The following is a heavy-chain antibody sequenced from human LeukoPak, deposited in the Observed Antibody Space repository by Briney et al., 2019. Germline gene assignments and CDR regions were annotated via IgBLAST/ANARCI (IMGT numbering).Heavy chain of an antibody. Sequence: PGGSLRLSCAASGFTFSDYYMSWIRQAPGKGLEWVSYISSSGSTIYYADSVKGRFTISRDNSKNTLYLQMNSLRAEDTAVYYCAKGGGYSGYDGGVTNRYFDYWGQGTLVTVSS. CDR1: GFTFSDYY. V-gene: IGHV3-11*01. D-gene: IGHD5-12*01. CDR3: AKGGGYSGYDGGVTNRYFDY. CDR2: ISSSGSTI. J-gene: IGHJ4*02.